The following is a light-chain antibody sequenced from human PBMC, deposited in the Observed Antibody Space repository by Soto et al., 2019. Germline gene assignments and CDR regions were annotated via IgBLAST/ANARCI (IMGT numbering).Light chain of an antibody. J-gene: IGKJ1*01. V-gene: IGKV3-20*01. CDR3: VQSDEPRSMWT. Sequence: EIVLTQSPGTLSLSPGERGTVSCRASQIVNSKYLAWYQHRPGQAPRLLIYDASRRATGIPDRFSGSASGTYFILTIHRLEPEDFGVYYCVQSDEPRSMWTFGQGTKV. CDR1: QIVNSKY. CDR2: DAS.